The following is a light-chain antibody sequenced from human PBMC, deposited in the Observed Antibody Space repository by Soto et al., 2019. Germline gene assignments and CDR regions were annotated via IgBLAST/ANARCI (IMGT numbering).Light chain of an antibody. CDR1: QSVSSN. Sequence: EIVMTQSPATLSVSPGERATLSCRASQSVSSNLGWSQQKPGQTPKLLIYFVSTRATGIPAKFSGSGSGTKFTLTISSPQAEDFAVYYCQQYNVWPLTFGGGLKVEF. J-gene: IGKJ4*01. CDR3: QQYNVWPLT. CDR2: FVS. V-gene: IGKV3-15*01.